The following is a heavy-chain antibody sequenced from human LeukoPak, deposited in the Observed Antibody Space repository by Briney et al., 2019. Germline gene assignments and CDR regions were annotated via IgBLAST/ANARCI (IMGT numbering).Heavy chain of an antibody. V-gene: IGHV4-59*01. Sequence: SETLSLTCTVSGGSISSYYWSWIRQPPGKGLEWIGYIYYSGSTNYNPSLKSRVTISVDTSKNQFSLKLSSVTAADTAVYYCASQLVTIFGVVTKPHYYYYMDVWGKGTTVTVS. D-gene: IGHD3-3*01. J-gene: IGHJ6*03. CDR1: GGSISSYY. CDR3: ASQLVTIFGVVTKPHYYYYMDV. CDR2: IYYSGST.